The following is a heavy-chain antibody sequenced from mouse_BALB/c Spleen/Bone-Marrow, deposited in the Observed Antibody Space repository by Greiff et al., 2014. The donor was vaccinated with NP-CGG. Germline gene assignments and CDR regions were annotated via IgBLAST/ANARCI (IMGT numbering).Heavy chain of an antibody. CDR1: GYTFSSYW. D-gene: IGHD1-1*01. V-gene: IGHV1-9*01. CDR3: ARFYYYGSSYYFDY. Sequence: VQLQQSGAELMKPGASVKISCKATGYTFSSYWIEWVKQRPGHGLEWIGEILPGSGSTNYNEKFKGKATFTADTSSNTAYMQLSSLTSEDSAVYYCARFYYYGSSYYFDYWGQGTTPTVSS. CDR2: ILPGSGST. J-gene: IGHJ2*01.